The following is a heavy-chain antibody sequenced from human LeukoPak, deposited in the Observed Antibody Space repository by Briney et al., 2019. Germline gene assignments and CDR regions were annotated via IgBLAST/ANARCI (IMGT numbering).Heavy chain of an antibody. D-gene: IGHD2-21*02. J-gene: IGHJ4*02. Sequence: SETLSLPCTVSGGSIKNFYWSWIRQSPGKGLEWLGYIYNNGNTNYNASLKSRVIMSIDTSKNQFSLKVTSVTAADTAIYYCARVLRGAYCGGDCYRLDYWGQGMLVIVSS. CDR2: IYNNGNT. CDR3: ARVLRGAYCGGDCYRLDY. CDR1: GGSIKNFY. V-gene: IGHV4-59*01.